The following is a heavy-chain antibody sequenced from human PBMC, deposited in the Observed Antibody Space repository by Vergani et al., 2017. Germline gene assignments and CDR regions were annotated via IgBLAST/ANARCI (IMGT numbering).Heavy chain of an antibody. J-gene: IGHJ4*02. CDR2: IYYSGST. CDR1: GGSISSGGYY. CDR3: ARRPDSSSWYPFDY. Sequence: QVQLQESGPGLVKPSQTLSLTCTVSGGSISSGGYYWSWIRQHPGKGLEWIGYIYYSGSTYYNPSLKSRVTVSVDTSKNQFSLKLSSVTAADTAVYYCARRPDSSSWYPFDYWGQGTLVTVSS. V-gene: IGHV4-31*03. D-gene: IGHD6-13*01.